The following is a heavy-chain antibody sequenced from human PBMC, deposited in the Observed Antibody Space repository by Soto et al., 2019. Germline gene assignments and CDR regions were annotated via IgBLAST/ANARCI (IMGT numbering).Heavy chain of an antibody. CDR3: ARDRRVTGTTNFDY. V-gene: IGHV4-31*03. CDR1: GGSISSGGYY. J-gene: IGHJ4*02. D-gene: IGHD1-7*01. CDR2: IYYSGST. Sequence: PSETLSLTCTVSGGSISSGGYYWSWIRQHPGKGLEWIGSIYYSGSTYYNPSLKSRVSISVDTSKNQFSLKLSSVTAADTAVYYCARDRRVTGTTNFDYWGQGTLVTVSS.